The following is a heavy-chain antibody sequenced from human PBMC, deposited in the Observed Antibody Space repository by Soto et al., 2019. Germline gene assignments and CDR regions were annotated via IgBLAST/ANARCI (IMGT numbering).Heavy chain of an antibody. CDR2: FYSSGSI. CDR3: ARMYSSGSGWFHP. J-gene: IGHJ5*02. V-gene: IGHV4-31*10. D-gene: IGHD6-19*01. Sequence: PSETLSLTCFVSGYSITAGGYYWSWIRHHPGKGLEWIGSFYSSGSIIYNPSLRSRVSISGDTSSNQFSMSPTSVTAADTARYYCARMYSSGSGWFHPWGQGTLVTVYS. CDR1: GYSITAGGYY.